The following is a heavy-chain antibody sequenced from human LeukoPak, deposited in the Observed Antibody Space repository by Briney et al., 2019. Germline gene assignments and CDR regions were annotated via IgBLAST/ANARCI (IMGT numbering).Heavy chain of an antibody. D-gene: IGHD2-21*02. V-gene: IGHV4-31*03. CDR1: GGSISSGGYY. J-gene: IGHJ3*02. Sequence: SETLSLTCTVSGGSISSGGYYWSWIRQHPGKGLEWIGYIYYSGSTYYNPSLKSRVTISVDTSKNQFSLKLSSVPAADTAVYYCARAVVTASDAFDIWGQGTMVTVSS. CDR3: ARAVVTASDAFDI. CDR2: IYYSGST.